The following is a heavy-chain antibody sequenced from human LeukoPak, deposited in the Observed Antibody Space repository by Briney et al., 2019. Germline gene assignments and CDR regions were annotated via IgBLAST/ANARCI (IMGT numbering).Heavy chain of an antibody. CDR1: GYTFTSYG. V-gene: IGHV1-18*01. Sequence: ASVKVSCKASGYTFTSYGISWVRQAPGQGLEGMGWISPSNGDTNYAQKFQGRVTLTTDTSTSTAYMELRSLRSDDTAVYYCARDTTVTTDWRYYYYYYMDVWGKGTTVTVSS. J-gene: IGHJ6*03. CDR3: ARDTTVTTDWRYYYYYYMDV. D-gene: IGHD4-17*01. CDR2: ISPSNGDT.